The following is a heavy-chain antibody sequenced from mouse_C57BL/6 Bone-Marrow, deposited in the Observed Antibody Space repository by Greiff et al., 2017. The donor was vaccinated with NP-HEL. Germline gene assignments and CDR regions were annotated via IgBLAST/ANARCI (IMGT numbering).Heavy chain of an antibody. CDR1: GYSITSDY. Sequence: EVQGVESGPGLAKPSQSLSLSCSVTGYSITSDYWNWFRKFPGNKLEYMGYISYSGSTYYNPSLQSRISITRDTSKNQYDLQLNSVTTEDTATDYLARYYYGSDWYFDVWGTGTTVTVSS. D-gene: IGHD1-1*01. CDR3: ARYYYGSDWYFDV. J-gene: IGHJ1*03. CDR2: ISYSGST. V-gene: IGHV3-8*01.